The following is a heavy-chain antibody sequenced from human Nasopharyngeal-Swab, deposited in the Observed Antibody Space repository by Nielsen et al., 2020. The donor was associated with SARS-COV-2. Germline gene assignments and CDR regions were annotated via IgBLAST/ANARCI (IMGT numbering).Heavy chain of an antibody. J-gene: IGHJ3*02. V-gene: IGHV3-33*01. CDR2: IWYDGSNK. CDR1: GFTFSSYG. Sequence: GESLKISCAASGFTFSSYGMHWVRQAPGKGLEWVAVIWYDGSNKYYADSVKGRFTISRDNSKNTLYLQMNSLRAEDTAVYYCARGGSYGAFDIWGQGTMVTVSS. CDR3: ARGGSYGAFDI. D-gene: IGHD1-26*01.